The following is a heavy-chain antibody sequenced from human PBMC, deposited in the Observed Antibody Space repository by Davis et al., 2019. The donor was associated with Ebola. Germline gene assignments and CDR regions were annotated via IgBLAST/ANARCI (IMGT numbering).Heavy chain of an antibody. V-gene: IGHV3-23*01. Sequence: PGGSLRLSCAASGFTFSSYAMSWVRQAPGKGLEWVSAISGSGGSTYYADSVKGRFTISRDNSKNTLYLQMNSLRAEDTAIYYCVRRAPVYGNLFDSWGQGTLVTVSS. CDR3: VRRAPVYGNLFDS. CDR2: ISGSGGST. D-gene: IGHD1-26*01. CDR1: GFTFSSYA. J-gene: IGHJ4*02.